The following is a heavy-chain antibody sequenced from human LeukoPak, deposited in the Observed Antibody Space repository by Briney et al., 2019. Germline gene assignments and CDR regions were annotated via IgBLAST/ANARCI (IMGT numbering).Heavy chain of an antibody. D-gene: IGHD3-22*01. Sequence: ASVKVSCKASGYTFTSYYIHWVRHAPGQGLEWMGIINPSGGSTSYAQKFQGRVTMTRDTSTSTVYMELSSLRSEDTAVYYCARGGYYYDSSGYYGAFDIWGQGTMVTDSS. J-gene: IGHJ3*02. CDR2: INPSGGST. CDR3: ARGGYYYDSSGYYGAFDI. CDR1: GYTFTSYY. V-gene: IGHV1-46*01.